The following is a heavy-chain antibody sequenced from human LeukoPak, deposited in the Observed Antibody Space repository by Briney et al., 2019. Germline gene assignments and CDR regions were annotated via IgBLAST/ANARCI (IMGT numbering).Heavy chain of an antibody. Sequence: GGSLRLSCAASGFTFSNYGMDWVRQAPGMGLEWVGRIRRDAYSYTTEYAASVEGRFIISRDDSRTSVYLQMSSLRTEDTAVYYCVRVREEMTVTRDLNYNYYYFMDVWGKGTTVTISS. CDR1: GFTFSNYG. J-gene: IGHJ6*03. D-gene: IGHD4-17*01. CDR3: VRVREEMTVTRDLNYNYYYFMDV. CDR2: IRRDAYSYTT. V-gene: IGHV3-72*01.